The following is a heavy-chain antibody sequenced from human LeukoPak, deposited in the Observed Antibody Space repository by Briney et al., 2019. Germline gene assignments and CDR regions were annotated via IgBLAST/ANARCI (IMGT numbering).Heavy chain of an antibody. CDR1: GGSISSSSYY. V-gene: IGHV4-39*07. CDR3: ARDRVGGSGSYYYYGMDV. CDR2: IYYSGST. Sequence: SETLSLTCTVSGGSISSSSYYWGWIRQPPGKGLEWIGSIYYSGSTYYNPSLKSRVTISVDTSKNQFSLKLSSVTAADTAVYYCARDRVGGSGSYYYYGMDVWGQGTTVTVSS. D-gene: IGHD3-10*01. J-gene: IGHJ6*02.